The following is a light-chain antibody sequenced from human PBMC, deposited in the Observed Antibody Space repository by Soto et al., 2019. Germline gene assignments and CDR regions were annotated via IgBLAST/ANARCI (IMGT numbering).Light chain of an antibody. CDR1: QSVLYSSNNKNY. Sequence: DIVMTQSPDSLAVSLGERATINCKSSQSVLYSSNNKNYLAWYQQKPGQPPKLLIYWASTRESGVPDRFSGSGSGTDFPLTISSLQAEDVAVYYCQKYYSTGTFGQGTKVDIK. V-gene: IGKV4-1*01. J-gene: IGKJ1*01. CDR3: QKYYSTGT. CDR2: WAS.